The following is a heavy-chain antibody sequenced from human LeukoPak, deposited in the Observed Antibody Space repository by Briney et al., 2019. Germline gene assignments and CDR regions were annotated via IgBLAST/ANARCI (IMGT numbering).Heavy chain of an antibody. CDR2: ISSDSGTR. D-gene: IGHD1-14*01. Sequence: GGSLRLSCAASGFTFSSYWMHWVRQAPGKGLEWVSYISSDSGTRYYADSVKGRFTISRDNAKNSLYLQMNSLRAEDTAVYYCARAAQPGFDPWGQGTLVTVSS. V-gene: IGHV3-48*01. CDR3: ARAAQPGFDP. CDR1: GFTFSSYW. J-gene: IGHJ5*02.